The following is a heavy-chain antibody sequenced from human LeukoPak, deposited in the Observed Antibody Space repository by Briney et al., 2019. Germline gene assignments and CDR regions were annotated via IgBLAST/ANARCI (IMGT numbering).Heavy chain of an antibody. J-gene: IGHJ4*02. CDR1: GFTFSSYG. Sequence: GGSLRLSCAASGFTFSSYGMHWVRQAPGKGLEWVAFIRYDGSNKYYADSVKGRFTISRDNSKNTLYLQMNTLRPEDTAVYYCAKDVVGQQRPENCWGQGTLVTVSS. V-gene: IGHV3-30*02. CDR3: AKDVVGQQRPENC. CDR2: IRYDGSNK. D-gene: IGHD6-25*01.